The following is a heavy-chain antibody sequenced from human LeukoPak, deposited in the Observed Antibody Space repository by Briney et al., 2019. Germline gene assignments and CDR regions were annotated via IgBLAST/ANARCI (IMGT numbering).Heavy chain of an antibody. D-gene: IGHD1-14*01. V-gene: IGHV3-74*01. CDR2: INPGGSST. CDR3: ARSNQADDY. Sequence: GGSLRLSCAASGFTFSSYWMHWVRQVLGKGLVWVSRINPGGSSTAYADSVKGRFTISRDNAKNTLYLQMDSLRAEDTAIYYCARSNQADDYWGQGTLVTVSS. CDR1: GFTFSSYW. J-gene: IGHJ4*02.